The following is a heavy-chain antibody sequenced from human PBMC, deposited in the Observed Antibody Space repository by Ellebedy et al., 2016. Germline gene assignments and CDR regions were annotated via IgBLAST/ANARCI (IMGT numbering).Heavy chain of an antibody. CDR1: GFTFSNYW. Sequence: GGSLRLXXAPSGFTFSNYWMHWVRQAPGQGLVWVSRINNDGGDTFYADSVKGRFTISRDNSKNTLFLQMNSLRAEDTAVYYCAREVSSGWYYFDNWGQGTLVTVSS. J-gene: IGHJ4*02. V-gene: IGHV3-74*01. CDR3: AREVSSGWYYFDN. D-gene: IGHD6-19*01. CDR2: INNDGGDT.